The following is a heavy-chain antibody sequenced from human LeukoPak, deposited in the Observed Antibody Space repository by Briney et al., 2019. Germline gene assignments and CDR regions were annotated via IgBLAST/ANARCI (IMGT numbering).Heavy chain of an antibody. CDR3: ARGSSGYDLPDY. CDR1: GGSISSYY. J-gene: IGHJ4*02. Sequence: SETLSLTCTVSGGSISSYYWSWIRQPPGKGLEWIGYIYYSGSTNYNPSLKSRVTISVDTSKNQLSLKLSSVTAADTAVYFCARGSSGYDLPDYWGQGTLVTVSS. CDR2: IYYSGST. D-gene: IGHD5-12*01. V-gene: IGHV4-59*01.